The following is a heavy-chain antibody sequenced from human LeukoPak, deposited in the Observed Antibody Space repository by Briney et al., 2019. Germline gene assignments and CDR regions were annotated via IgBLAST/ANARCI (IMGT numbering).Heavy chain of an antibody. CDR1: GFTFSTYG. J-gene: IGHJ4*02. Sequence: PGGSLRLSCAASGFTFSTYGMHWVRQAPGKGLVWVSRINSDGRSTDYAASVEGRFTISRDNANNTLYLQMNSLRADDTAVYFCASQTLVGAPDFWGQGVLVTVSS. CDR3: ASQTLVGAPDF. V-gene: IGHV3-74*01. D-gene: IGHD1-26*01. CDR2: INSDGRST.